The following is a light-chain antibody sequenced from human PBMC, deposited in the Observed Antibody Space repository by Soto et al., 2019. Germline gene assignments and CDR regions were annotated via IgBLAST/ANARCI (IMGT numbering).Light chain of an antibody. CDR3: SSYTSSRTYV. V-gene: IGLV2-18*02. Sequence: QSVLTQPPSVSGSPGQAVTISCTGTSSDVGSYNRVSWYQQPPGTAPKLMIYEVSNRPSGVPDRFSGSKSGNTASLTISGLQAEDEADYYCSSYTSSRTYVFGTGTKVT. CDR2: EVS. J-gene: IGLJ1*01. CDR1: SSDVGSYNR.